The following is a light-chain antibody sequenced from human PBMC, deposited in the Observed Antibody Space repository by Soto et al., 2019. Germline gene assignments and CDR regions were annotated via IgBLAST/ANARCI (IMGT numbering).Light chain of an antibody. V-gene: IGKV3-11*01. CDR2: DAS. J-gene: IGKJ2*01. CDR1: QRVSSY. CDR3: QQRFNWPRFT. Sequence: EIVLTQSPATLSLSPGERATLSCRASQRVSSYLAWYQQKPGQAPRLLIYDASNRATGIPARFSGGGSGTDFTLTISILEPEDFAVYYGQQRFNWPRFTFGQGTKLEIK.